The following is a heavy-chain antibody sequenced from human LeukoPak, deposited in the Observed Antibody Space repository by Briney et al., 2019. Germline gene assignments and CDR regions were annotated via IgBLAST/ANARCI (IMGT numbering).Heavy chain of an antibody. D-gene: IGHD2-2*01. CDR3: ARAPFCSSVSCYRTNNWLDP. CDR1: GYTFTSYA. V-gene: IGHV1-18*01. CDR2: ISGNNDNT. J-gene: IGHJ5*02. Sequence: ASVKVSCKASGYTFTSYAVHWVRQAPGQGLEWMGWISGNNDNTNYAQRVQDRITMTTDTSTSTAYMELRSLRSDDTAVYYCARAPFCSSVSCYRTNNWLDPWGQGTLVTVSS.